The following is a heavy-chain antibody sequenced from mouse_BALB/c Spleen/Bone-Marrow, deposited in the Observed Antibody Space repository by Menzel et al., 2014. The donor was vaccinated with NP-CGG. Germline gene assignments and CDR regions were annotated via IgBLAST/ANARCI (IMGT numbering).Heavy chain of an antibody. V-gene: IGHV5-6*02. J-gene: IGHJ2*01. CDR2: ISSVGSYT. Sequence: EVMLVESGGDLVKPGGSLKLSCAASGLTFSNYGMSWVRQTPDKRLEWVATISSVGSYTYYPDSVKGRFTISRDNAKNTLFLQMSSPKSEDTAMYYCARRGTGTGSYYFDYWGQGTTLTVSS. CDR3: ARRGTGTGSYYFDY. CDR1: GLTFSNYG. D-gene: IGHD4-1*01.